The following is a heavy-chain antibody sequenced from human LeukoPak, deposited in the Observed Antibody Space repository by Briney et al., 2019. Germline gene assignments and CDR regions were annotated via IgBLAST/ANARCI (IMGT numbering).Heavy chain of an antibody. CDR3: ARGVGFNTGWYYFDY. Sequence: GGSLRLSCAASGFSFRDYWMSWVRQAPGKGLEWVADIEPDGSGKTYVDSVKGRFTISRDNAQQSLYLQMDTLTAEDTAVYYCARGVGFNTGWYYFDYWGQGTLVTVSS. CDR2: IEPDGSGK. V-gene: IGHV3-7*01. J-gene: IGHJ4*02. CDR1: GFSFRDYW. D-gene: IGHD6-19*01.